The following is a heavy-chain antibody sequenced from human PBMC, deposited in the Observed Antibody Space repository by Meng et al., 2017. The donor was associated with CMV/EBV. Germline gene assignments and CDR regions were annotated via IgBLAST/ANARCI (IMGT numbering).Heavy chain of an antibody. CDR1: GFTFSSYS. V-gene: IGHV3-21*01. D-gene: IGHD4-23*01. J-gene: IGHJ4*02. Sequence: GESLKISCAASGFTFSSYSMNWVRQAPGKGLEWVSSISSSSSYIYYADSVKGRFTISRDNAKNSLYLQMNSLRAEDTAVYYCARELPNSLAGYWGQGTLVTVSS. CDR2: ISSSSSYI. CDR3: ARELPNSLAGY.